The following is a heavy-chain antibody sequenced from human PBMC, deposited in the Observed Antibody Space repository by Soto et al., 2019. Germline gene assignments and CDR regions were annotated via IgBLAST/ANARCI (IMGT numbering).Heavy chain of an antibody. V-gene: IGHV3-7*04. CDR1: GLSFRSDW. CDR3: SGGVGDAI. J-gene: IGHJ4*02. CDR2: TNQDGSEK. D-gene: IGHD1-26*01. Sequence: EDQLVESGGGLVQPGGSLRLTCAVSGLSFRSDWMNWVRQAPGKGLEWVAHTNQDGSEKYYLVSVKGRFTIFRDNAKNSLYVQMNSLRAEDTAVYYCSGGVGDAIWRQGTLVTVSS.